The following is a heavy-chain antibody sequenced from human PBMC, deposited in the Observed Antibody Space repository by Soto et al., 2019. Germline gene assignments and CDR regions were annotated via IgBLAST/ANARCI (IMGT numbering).Heavy chain of an antibody. CDR2: INHSGST. Sequence: SETLSLTCAVYGGSFSGYYWSWIRQPPGKGLEWIGEINHSGSTNYNPSLKSRVTISVDTSKNQFSRKLSSVTAADTAVYYCARGRRYCSSTSCYAHYYYYYYMDVWGKGTTVTVSS. J-gene: IGHJ6*03. CDR3: ARGRRYCSSTSCYAHYYYYYYMDV. D-gene: IGHD2-2*01. CDR1: GGSFSGYY. V-gene: IGHV4-34*01.